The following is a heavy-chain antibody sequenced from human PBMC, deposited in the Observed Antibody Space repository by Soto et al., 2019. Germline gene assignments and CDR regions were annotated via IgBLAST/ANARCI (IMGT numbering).Heavy chain of an antibody. Sequence: QVQLVQSGAEVKKPGSSVKVSCKASGGTFSSYAISWVRQAPGQGLEWMGGIIPIFGTATYAQKFQGRVTITADEPTSTAYMELSSLRSEDTAVYYCARSAHDYGDRFGFDYWSQGTLVAVSS. D-gene: IGHD4-17*01. CDR2: IIPIFGTA. J-gene: IGHJ4*02. V-gene: IGHV1-69*12. CDR3: ARSAHDYGDRFGFDY. CDR1: GGTFSSYA.